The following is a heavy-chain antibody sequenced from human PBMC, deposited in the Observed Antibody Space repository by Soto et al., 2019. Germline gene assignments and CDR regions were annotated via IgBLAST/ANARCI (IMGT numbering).Heavy chain of an antibody. Sequence: PSETLSLTCTVSGVSISSSRHYWGWIRQPPGRGLEYIGTVYSSGTTYYNPSLKSRLTISIDTSKNQFSLNLSSVTAADTAVYYCASITPTYNWGQGTLVPVSS. V-gene: IGHV4-39*01. CDR2: VYSSGTT. J-gene: IGHJ4*02. CDR1: GVSISSSRHY. CDR3: ASITPTYN. D-gene: IGHD3-10*01.